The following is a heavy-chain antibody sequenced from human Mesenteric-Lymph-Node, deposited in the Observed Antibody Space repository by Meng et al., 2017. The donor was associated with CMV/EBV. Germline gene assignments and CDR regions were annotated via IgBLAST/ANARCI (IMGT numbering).Heavy chain of an antibody. CDR2: IRQDGSEK. CDR1: GFNFNIFS. CDR3: AEGIASRL. J-gene: IGHJ4*02. D-gene: IGHD6-6*01. V-gene: IGHV3-7*01. Sequence: GESLKISCAASGFNFNIFSMSWVRQAPGKGLEWVASIRQDGSEKYYVDFVKGRFTISRDNAKNSLYLQMNSLRVEDTAMYYCAEGIASRLRGQGTMVTVSS.